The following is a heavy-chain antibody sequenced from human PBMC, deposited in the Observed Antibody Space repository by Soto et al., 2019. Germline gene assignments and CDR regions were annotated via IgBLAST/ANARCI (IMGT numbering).Heavy chain of an antibody. V-gene: IGHV4-34*01. CDR2: INHSGST. Sequence: QVQLQQWGAGLLKPSETLSLTCAVYGGSFSGYYWSWIRQPPGKGLEWIGEINHSGSTNYNPSLKSRVTISVDTSKNQFSLKLSSVTAADTAVYYCARGEKVYDILTFDIWGQGTMVTVSS. D-gene: IGHD3-9*01. J-gene: IGHJ3*02. CDR3: ARGEKVYDILTFDI. CDR1: GGSFSGYY.